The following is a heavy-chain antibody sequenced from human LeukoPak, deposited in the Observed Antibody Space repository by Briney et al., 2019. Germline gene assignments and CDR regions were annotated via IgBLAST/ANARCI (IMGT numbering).Heavy chain of an antibody. D-gene: IGHD5-18*01. Sequence: SETLSLTCTVSGGSISSSSYYWGWIRQPPGKGLEWIGSIYYSGSTYYNPSLKSRVTISVDTSKNQFSLKLSSVTAADTAVYYCARRVSGAMVYWFDPWGQGTLVTVSS. CDR1: GGSISSSSYY. CDR3: ARRVSGAMVYWFDP. V-gene: IGHV4-39*01. CDR2: IYYSGST. J-gene: IGHJ5*02.